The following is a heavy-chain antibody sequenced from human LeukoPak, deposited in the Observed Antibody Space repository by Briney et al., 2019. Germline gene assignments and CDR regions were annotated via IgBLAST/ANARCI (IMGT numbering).Heavy chain of an antibody. D-gene: IGHD4-23*01. Sequence: PSQTLSLTCTVSGGSISSGGYYWSWIRQHPGKGLEWIGYIYYSGSTNYNPSLKSRVTISVDTSKNQFSLKLSSVTAADTAVYYCARLVGNRYALSHWGQGTLVTVSS. CDR3: ARLVGNRYALSH. V-gene: IGHV4-61*08. CDR2: IYYSGST. CDR1: GGSISSGGYY. J-gene: IGHJ4*02.